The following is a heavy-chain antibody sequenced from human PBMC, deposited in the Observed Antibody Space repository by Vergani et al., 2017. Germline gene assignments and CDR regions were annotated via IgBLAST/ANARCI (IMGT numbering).Heavy chain of an antibody. CDR3: AREATDYYASSGYSSTAGAFDI. V-gene: IGHV3-53*01. CDR1: GFTVSSNY. Sequence: EVQLVESGGGLIQPGGSLRLSCAASGFTVSSNYMSWVRQAPGKGLEWVSVIYSGGSTYYADSVKGRFTISRDNSKNTLYLQMNSLRAEDTAVYYCAREATDYYASSGYSSTAGAFDIWGQGTMVTVSS. D-gene: IGHD3-22*01. CDR2: IYSGGST. J-gene: IGHJ3*02.